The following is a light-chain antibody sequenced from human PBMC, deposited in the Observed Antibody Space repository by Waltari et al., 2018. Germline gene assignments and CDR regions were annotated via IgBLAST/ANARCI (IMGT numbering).Light chain of an antibody. CDR3: QQYGSSPGYT. CDR1: QSVSSSY. Sequence: EIVLTQSPGTLSLSPGERATLPCRASQSVSSSYLAWYPQKPGQAPRLLIYGASSRATAIPARFSGSGSGTAFTLTISRLEPEDFAVYYCQQYGSSPGYTFGQGTKLEIK. CDR2: GAS. V-gene: IGKV3-20*01. J-gene: IGKJ2*01.